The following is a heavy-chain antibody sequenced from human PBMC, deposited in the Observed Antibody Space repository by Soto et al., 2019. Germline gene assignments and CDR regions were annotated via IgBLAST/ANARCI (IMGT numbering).Heavy chain of an antibody. D-gene: IGHD3-16*02. CDR1: GFTFSEAW. CDR3: TTAVIVEREETMLVHGVYV. V-gene: IGHV3-15*01. CDR2: IKGKTDGGTT. Sequence: EVQLVESGGGLVKPGGSLRLSCVASGFTFSEAWMSWVRQAPGKGLEWVGHIKGKTDGGTTDYAEPVKGRFTISRDDSNTLMYPQMNSLKSEDRALYYCTTAVIVEREETMLVHGVYVWGQGTTVSVPS. J-gene: IGHJ6*02.